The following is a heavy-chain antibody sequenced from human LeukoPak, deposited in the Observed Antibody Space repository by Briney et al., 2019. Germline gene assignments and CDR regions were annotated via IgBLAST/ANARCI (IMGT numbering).Heavy chain of an antibody. Sequence: GESLRLSCVASGIAFASHAMIWVRQAPGKGLEWVSGISGSGDNTYYADSVKGRFTISRDNSKNTLHLQMSSLRGDDTAVYYCAKASRLRNFDWLVVFDTWGQGTLVTVSS. J-gene: IGHJ5*02. CDR2: ISGSGDNT. D-gene: IGHD3-9*01. CDR1: GIAFASHA. V-gene: IGHV3-23*01. CDR3: AKASRLRNFDWLVVFDT.